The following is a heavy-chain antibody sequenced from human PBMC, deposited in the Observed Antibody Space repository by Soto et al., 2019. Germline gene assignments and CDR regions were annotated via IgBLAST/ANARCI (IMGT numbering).Heavy chain of an antibody. CDR3: ARGLLEHTSKNAMDV. J-gene: IGHJ6*02. CDR1: GFTFRDYW. CDR2: INTDGSIT. D-gene: IGHD3-3*01. V-gene: IGHV3-74*01. Sequence: EVQLVESGGGLVQPGGSLRLSCAASGFTFRDYWMHWVRQAPGKGLVWVSRINTDGSITNYADSVRGRFTFSRDNAKDTLFLQMDSLRAEDTAVYYCARGLLEHTSKNAMDVWGQGARLTVSS.